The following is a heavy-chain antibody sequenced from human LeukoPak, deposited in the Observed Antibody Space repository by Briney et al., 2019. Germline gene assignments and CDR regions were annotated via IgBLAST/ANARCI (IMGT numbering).Heavy chain of an antibody. J-gene: IGHJ4*02. V-gene: IGHV3-21*01. CDR1: GFTFSSYS. CDR2: ISSSSSYI. CDR3: ARSTSGGSFSFDY. D-gene: IGHD2-15*01. Sequence: GGSLRLSCAASGFTFSSYSMNWVRQAPGKGLEWVSSISSSSSYIYYADSVKGRFTISRDNAKSSLYLQMNSLRAEDTAVYYCARSTSGGSFSFDYWGQGTLVTVSS.